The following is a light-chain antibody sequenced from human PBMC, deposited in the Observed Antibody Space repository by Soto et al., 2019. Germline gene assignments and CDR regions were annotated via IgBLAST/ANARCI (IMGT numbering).Light chain of an antibody. J-gene: IGKJ4*01. CDR2: DVF. CDR1: QDISNY. V-gene: IGKV1-33*01. Sequence: DIQMTQSASSLPASVGDTVTISCQASQDISNYLNWFQQKPGKAPKLLIYDVFNVETGVPSRFSGRGSGTDFTLIISNLQPEDFATYYCQQYDHLPITFGGGTKVDI. CDR3: QQYDHLPIT.